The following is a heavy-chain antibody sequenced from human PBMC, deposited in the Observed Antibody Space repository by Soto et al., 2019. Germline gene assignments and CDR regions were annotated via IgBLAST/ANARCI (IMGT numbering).Heavy chain of an antibody. CDR1: GFTFSNAW. D-gene: IGHD6-19*01. V-gene: IGHV3-15*01. Sequence: VQLVESGGGVVQPGRSLRLSCAASGFTFSNAWMSWVRQAPGKGLEWVGRIKSKTDGGTTDYAAPVKGRFTISRDDSKNTLYLQMNSLKTEDTAVYYCTTDSSGWFLYYGMDVWGQGTTVTVSS. CDR3: TTDSSGWFLYYGMDV. CDR2: IKSKTDGGTT. J-gene: IGHJ6*02.